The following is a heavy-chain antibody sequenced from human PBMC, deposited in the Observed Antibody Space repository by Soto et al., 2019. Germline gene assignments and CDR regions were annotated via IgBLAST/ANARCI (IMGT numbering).Heavy chain of an antibody. D-gene: IGHD2-15*01. CDR1: GFTFSSYA. Sequence: GGSLRLSCAASGFTFSSYAMSWVRQAPGKGLEWVSAISGSGGSTYYADSVKGRFTISRDNSKNTLYLQMNSLRAEDTAVYYCAKDIQGGYCSGGSCYGSFDYWGQGTLVTVSS. CDR3: AKDIQGGYCSGGSCYGSFDY. J-gene: IGHJ4*02. V-gene: IGHV3-23*01. CDR2: ISGSGGST.